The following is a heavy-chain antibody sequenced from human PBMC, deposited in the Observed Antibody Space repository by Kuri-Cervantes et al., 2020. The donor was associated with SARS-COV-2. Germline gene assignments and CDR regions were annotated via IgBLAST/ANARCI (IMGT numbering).Heavy chain of an antibody. CDR1: GVTFSSYA. V-gene: IGHV1-69*05. D-gene: IGHD6-13*01. Sequence: SVKLSCKTSGVTFSSYAISWVRQAPGQGLEWMGGIIPIFGTANYAQKFQGRVTITTDESTSTAYMELSSLRSEDTAVYYCAREKWAAAAGIWYYYYIDVWGKGTTVTVSS. CDR3: AREKWAAAAGIWYYYYIDV. CDR2: IIPIFGTA. J-gene: IGHJ6*03.